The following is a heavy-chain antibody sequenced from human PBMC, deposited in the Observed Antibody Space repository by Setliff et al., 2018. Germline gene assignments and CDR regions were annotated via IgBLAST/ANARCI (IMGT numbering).Heavy chain of an antibody. Sequence: PGGSLRLSCAGSGFSFSIFWMSWVRQAPGKGLEWEATIKQDGSEKFYVDSVKGRFTISRDNAKNSLYLQMDSLRVEDTAMYFCARDRGGGLYDYWGRGTLVTVSS. CDR2: IKQDGSEK. V-gene: IGHV3-7*01. J-gene: IGHJ4*02. CDR3: ARDRGGGLYDY. D-gene: IGHD3-16*01. CDR1: GFSFSIFW.